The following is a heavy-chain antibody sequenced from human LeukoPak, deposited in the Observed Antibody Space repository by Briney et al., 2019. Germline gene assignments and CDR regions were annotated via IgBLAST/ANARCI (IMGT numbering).Heavy chain of an antibody. V-gene: IGHV4-34*01. D-gene: IGHD5-24*01. J-gene: IGHJ2*01. Sequence: SESLSLTCAVYGGSFSGYYWSWIRQPPGKGLEWIGEINHSGSTKYNPSLKSRVTISIEKSKNQFSLKLSSVTAADTAVYYCARGRRDGSSGPWYYDHWGRGTLVTVSS. CDR1: GGSFSGYY. CDR2: INHSGST. CDR3: ARGRRDGSSGPWYYDH.